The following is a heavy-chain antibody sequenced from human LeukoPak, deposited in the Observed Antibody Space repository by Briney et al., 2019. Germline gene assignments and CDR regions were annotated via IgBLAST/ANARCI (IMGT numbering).Heavy chain of an antibody. Sequence: PGGSLRLSCTASGFTFSNYNMNWVRQAPGKGLEWLSYISSSTSDIYYADSVKGRFTISRDNAKNSLYLQMNSLRAEDTAVYYCARFPGRNYYDSSGFDYWGQGTLVTVSS. D-gene: IGHD3-22*01. V-gene: IGHV3-48*01. J-gene: IGHJ4*02. CDR3: ARFPGRNYYDSSGFDY. CDR1: GFTFSNYN. CDR2: ISSSTSDI.